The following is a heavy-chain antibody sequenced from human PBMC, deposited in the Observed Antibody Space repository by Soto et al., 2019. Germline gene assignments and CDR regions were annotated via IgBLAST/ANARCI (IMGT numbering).Heavy chain of an antibody. CDR3: ARLAATAMVIGGDY. CDR2: INHSGST. Sequence: SETLSLTCTVSGGSISSYYWSWIRQPPGKGLEWIGEINHSGSTNYNPSLKSRVTISVDTSKNQFSLKLSSVTAADTAVYYCARLAATAMVIGGDYWGQGTLVTVSS. CDR1: GGSISSYY. J-gene: IGHJ4*02. V-gene: IGHV4-34*01. D-gene: IGHD5-18*01.